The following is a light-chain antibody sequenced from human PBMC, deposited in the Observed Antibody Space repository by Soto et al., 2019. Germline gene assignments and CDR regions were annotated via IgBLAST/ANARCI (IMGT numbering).Light chain of an antibody. CDR2: AAS. V-gene: IGKV1-39*01. CDR1: QDISNY. CDR3: QQSYSTPRT. Sequence: DIQMTQSPSSLSASVGDRVTITCQASQDISNYLNWYQQKPGKAPKLLIYAASSLQSGVPSRFSGSGSGTDFTLTISSLQPEDFATYYCQQSYSTPRTFGGGTKVDIK. J-gene: IGKJ4*01.